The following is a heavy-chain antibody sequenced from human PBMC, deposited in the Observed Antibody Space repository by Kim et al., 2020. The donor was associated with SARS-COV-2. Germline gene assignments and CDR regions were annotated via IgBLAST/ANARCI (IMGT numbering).Heavy chain of an antibody. Sequence: ASVKVSCKASGYTFTSYAMHWVRQAPGQRLEWMGWINAGNGNTKYSQKFQGRVTITRDTSASTAYMELSSLRSEDTAVYYCARDRVGIVGANRAYYFDYWGQGTLVTVSS. J-gene: IGHJ4*02. D-gene: IGHD1-26*01. CDR3: ARDRVGIVGANRAYYFDY. CDR1: GYTFTSYA. V-gene: IGHV1-3*01. CDR2: INAGNGNT.